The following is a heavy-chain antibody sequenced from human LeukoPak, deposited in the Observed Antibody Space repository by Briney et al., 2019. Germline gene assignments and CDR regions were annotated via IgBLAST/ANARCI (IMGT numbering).Heavy chain of an antibody. CDR2: IYSSGST. J-gene: IGHJ5*02. Sequence: KSSETLSLTCTVSGGSISSYYWSWIRQPAGKGLEWIGRIYSSGSTNYNPSLKSRVTMSVDTSKNQFSLGLSSVTAADTAVYYCARVGSSGWYTWFDPWGQGTLVTVSS. CDR3: ARVGSSGWYTWFDP. V-gene: IGHV4-4*07. D-gene: IGHD6-19*01. CDR1: GGSISSYY.